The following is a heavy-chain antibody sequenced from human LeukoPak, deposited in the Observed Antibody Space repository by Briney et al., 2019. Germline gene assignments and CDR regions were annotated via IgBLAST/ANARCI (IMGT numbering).Heavy chain of an antibody. J-gene: IGHJ4*02. CDR3: ARVRRAAAVSLRYFDY. CDR2: TDDSGRII. Sequence: GGSLRLSCAASGFSFIDYYMSWIRQAPGKGLEWVSYTDDSGRIIYYGGSVKGRFTISRDNARNSLFLQMNRLTAEDTAVYFCARVRRAAAVSLRYFDYWGQGTLVTVSS. D-gene: IGHD6-13*01. CDR1: GFSFIDYY. V-gene: IGHV3-11*04.